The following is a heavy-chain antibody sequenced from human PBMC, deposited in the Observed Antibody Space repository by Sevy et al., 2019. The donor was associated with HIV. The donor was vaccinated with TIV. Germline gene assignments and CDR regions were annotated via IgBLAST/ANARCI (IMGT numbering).Heavy chain of an antibody. CDR3: AIVGATTGYYYYMDV. D-gene: IGHD1-26*01. Sequence: ASVKVSCKASGGTFSSYAISWVRQAPGLGLEWMGGIIPIFGTANYAQKFQGRVTITADKSTSTAYMELSSLRSEDTAVYYCAIVGATTGYYYYMDVWGKGTTVTVSS. CDR1: GGTFSSYA. CDR2: IIPIFGTA. V-gene: IGHV1-69*06. J-gene: IGHJ6*03.